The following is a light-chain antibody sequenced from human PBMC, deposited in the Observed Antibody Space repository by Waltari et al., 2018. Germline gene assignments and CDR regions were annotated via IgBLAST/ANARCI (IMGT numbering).Light chain of an antibody. V-gene: IGKV1-39*01. J-gene: IGKJ4*01. CDR2: SAS. CDR1: QAISTS. CDR3: QQSYSAPLH. Sequence: DTLMTQSPSSLSASVVDTVTITCRATQAISTSVNWYKKTPGMAPRLLIFSASTLHRGVSSRFRGSGSGTDFTLTITDLQPDDFATYYCQQSYSAPLHFGGGTRVDI.